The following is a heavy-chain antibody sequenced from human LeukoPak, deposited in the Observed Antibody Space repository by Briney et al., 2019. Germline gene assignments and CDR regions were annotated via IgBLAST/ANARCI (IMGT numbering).Heavy chain of an antibody. CDR2: IYSDGST. D-gene: IGHD3-10*01. CDR3: ARGYYSGIDY. CDR1: GFTFSSNY. J-gene: IGHJ4*02. V-gene: IGHV3-66*01. Sequence: TGGSLRLSCAASGFTFSSNYMNWVRQAPGKGLEWVSIIYSDGSTYYADSVKGRFTISGDNSKNTLFLQMSSLRAEDTAVYYCARGYYSGIDYWGQGTLVTVSS.